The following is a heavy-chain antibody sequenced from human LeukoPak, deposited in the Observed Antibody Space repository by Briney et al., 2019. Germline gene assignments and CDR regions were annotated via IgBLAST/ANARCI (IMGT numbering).Heavy chain of an antibody. CDR3: ARLSVVVPAAIPVLDY. V-gene: IGHV5-51*01. J-gene: IGHJ4*02. CDR2: IYPGDSDT. CDR1: GYSFTTYW. Sequence: GESLKISCKGFGYSFTTYWIAWVRQMPGKGLEWMGIIYPGDSDTRYSPSFQGQVTISADKSISTAYLQWSSLKASDTAMYYCARLSVVVPAAIPVLDYWGQGTLVTVSS. D-gene: IGHD2-2*02.